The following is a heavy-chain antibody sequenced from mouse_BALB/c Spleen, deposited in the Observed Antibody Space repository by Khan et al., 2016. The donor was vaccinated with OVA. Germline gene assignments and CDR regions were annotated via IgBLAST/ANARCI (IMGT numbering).Heavy chain of an antibody. CDR1: GFSLATYG. D-gene: IGHD2-14*01. CDR3: ARNAYRYDFTY. CDR2: IWSDGSA. Sequence: QVQLKESGPGLVQPSQGLSITCTVSGFSLATYGIHWVRQSPGKGLEWLGVIWSDGSADYNAPFTSRRNINKDSSKSQVFFKMNSLQVEDTAIYYCARNAYRYDFTYWGQGTLVTVSA. V-gene: IGHV2-4-1*01. J-gene: IGHJ3*01.